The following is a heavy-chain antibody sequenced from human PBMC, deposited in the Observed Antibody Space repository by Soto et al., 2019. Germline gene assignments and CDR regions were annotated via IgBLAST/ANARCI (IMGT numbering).Heavy chain of an antibody. Sequence: QVQLVESGGGVVQPGTSLRLSCAASGFTISTHGMHWVRQAPGKGLEWVANIRYDGSNKFYADSVKGRFTISKDNSKNTLYVEMNSLRAEDTAVYYCAAATTWNFHFHYWGQGTQVTVSS. J-gene: IGHJ4*02. CDR2: IRYDGSNK. CDR1: GFTISTHG. D-gene: IGHD1-7*01. V-gene: IGHV3-33*01. CDR3: AAATTWNFHFHY.